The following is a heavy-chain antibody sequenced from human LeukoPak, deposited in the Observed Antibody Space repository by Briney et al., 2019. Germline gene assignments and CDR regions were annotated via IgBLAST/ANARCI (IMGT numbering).Heavy chain of an antibody. J-gene: IGHJ4*02. D-gene: IGHD6-13*01. CDR2: IYYSGAT. CDR1: GGSISTYY. CDR3: ARGVYIAAAQYGY. V-gene: IGHV4-59*01. Sequence: PSETLSLTCTVSGGSISTYYWNWIRQPPGKGLEWIGYIYYSGATNYNPSLKSRVTISVDTSKNQFSLKLSSVTAADTAVYYCARGVYIAAAQYGYWGQGTLVTVSS.